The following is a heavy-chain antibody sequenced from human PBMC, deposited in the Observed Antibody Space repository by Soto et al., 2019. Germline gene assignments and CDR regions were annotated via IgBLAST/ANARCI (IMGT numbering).Heavy chain of an antibody. J-gene: IGHJ3*02. Sequence: SVKVSCKASGGTFSSYAISWVRQAPGQGLEWMGGIIPIFGTANYAQKFQGRVTITADESTSTAYMELSSLRSEDTAVYYCASGIAVAGSLGGDAFDIWGQGTMVTVSS. CDR3: ASGIAVAGSLGGDAFDI. CDR1: GGTFSSYA. D-gene: IGHD6-19*01. CDR2: IIPIFGTA. V-gene: IGHV1-69*13.